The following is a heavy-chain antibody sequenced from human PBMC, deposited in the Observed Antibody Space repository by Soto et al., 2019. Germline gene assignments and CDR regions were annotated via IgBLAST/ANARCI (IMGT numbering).Heavy chain of an antibody. CDR2: ISGDNGNT. D-gene: IGHD5-18*01. J-gene: IGHJ3*02. Sequence: QVQLVQSGLEVKKPGASVKVSCKASGYSFTTYGIAWVRQAPGQGLEWMGWISGDNGNTNYAQKLQGRVTMTTDISTSTAYLELRSLGSDDTAVYYCARDGYYDNWGQGTMVIVSS. V-gene: IGHV1-18*01. CDR1: GYSFTTYG. CDR3: ARDGYYDN.